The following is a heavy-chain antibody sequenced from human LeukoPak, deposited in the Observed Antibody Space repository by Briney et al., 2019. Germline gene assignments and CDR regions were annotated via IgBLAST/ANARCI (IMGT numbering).Heavy chain of an antibody. J-gene: IGHJ2*01. Sequence: GGSLRLSCAASGFTFSSAWMTWVRQAPGKGLKWVGRIKSKTDGGTTDYSVPVQGRFTISRDDSKNTLYLQMNSLKSEDTAVYYCTTDPHHTAPLSYGGRGPLV. CDR3: TTDPHHTAPLSY. D-gene: IGHD5-18*01. V-gene: IGHV3-15*01. CDR2: IKSKTDGGTT. CDR1: GFTFSSAW.